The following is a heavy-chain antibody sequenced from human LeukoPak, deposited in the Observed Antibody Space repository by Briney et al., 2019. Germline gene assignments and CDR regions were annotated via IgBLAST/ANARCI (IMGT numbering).Heavy chain of an antibody. J-gene: IGHJ4*02. CDR2: ISGSGGST. D-gene: IGHD3-10*01. CDR3: ARDRSGSYYEPFDC. CDR1: GFTFTSYA. Sequence: GGSLRLSCAASGFTFTSYAMTWVRQAPGKGLEWVSSISGSGGSTYYADSAKGRFTISRDNSKNTLYLQMNSLRAEDTAVYYCARDRSGSYYEPFDCWGQGTLVTVSS. V-gene: IGHV3-23*01.